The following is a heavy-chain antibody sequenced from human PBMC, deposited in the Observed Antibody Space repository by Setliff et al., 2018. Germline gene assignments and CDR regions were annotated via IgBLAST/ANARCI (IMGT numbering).Heavy chain of an antibody. CDR2: INPSSGRT. D-gene: IGHD3-22*01. V-gene: IGHV1-46*01. CDR3: ARHPPPPNYFDIGALDS. CDR1: GYTFTSHY. Sequence: ASVKVSCKASGYTFTSHYMHWVRQAPGLGLEWMGTINPSSGRTSYAQKFQGRVTMTRDTSTSTVYMELSSLRSDDTAVYYCARHPPPPNYFDIGALDSWGQGTLVTVSS. J-gene: IGHJ4*02.